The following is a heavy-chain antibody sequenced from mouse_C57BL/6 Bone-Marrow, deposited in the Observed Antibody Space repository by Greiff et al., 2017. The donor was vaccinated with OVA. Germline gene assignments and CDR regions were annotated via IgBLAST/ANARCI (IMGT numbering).Heavy chain of an antibody. Sequence: QVQLKQPGAELVMPGASVKLSCKASGYTFTSYWMHWVKQRPGQGLEWIGEIDPSDSYTNYNQKFKGKSTLTVDKSSSTAYMQLSSLTSEDSAVYYCARSLYNWDYFDYWSQGTTLTVSS. D-gene: IGHD4-1*01. CDR2: IDPSDSYT. J-gene: IGHJ2*01. CDR3: ARSLYNWDYFDY. CDR1: GYTFTSYW. V-gene: IGHV1-69*01.